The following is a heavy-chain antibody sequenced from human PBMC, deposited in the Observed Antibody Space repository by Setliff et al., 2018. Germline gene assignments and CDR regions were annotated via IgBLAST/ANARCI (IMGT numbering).Heavy chain of an antibody. V-gene: IGHV1-18*01. D-gene: IGHD3-22*01. CDR2: INNYSFKT. CDR3: ARINFYVSSSYYYAPDY. Sequence: ASVKVSCKPSGYTFTNYGITWVRQAPGQGLEWMGWINNYSFKTNYPQKFLGRVTVTTDTSTGTAYMELGSLTSDDTAIYYCARINFYVSSSYYYAPDYWGPGTLVTVSS. CDR1: GYTFTNYG. J-gene: IGHJ4*02.